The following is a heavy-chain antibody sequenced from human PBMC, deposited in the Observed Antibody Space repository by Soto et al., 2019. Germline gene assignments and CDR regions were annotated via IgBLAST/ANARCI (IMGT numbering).Heavy chain of an antibody. D-gene: IGHD2-15*01. V-gene: IGHV5-51*01. CDR1: GYIFTNYW. J-gene: IGHJ6*02. Sequence: GESLKISCKSSGYIFTNYWIGWVRQMPEKGLEWMGIIYPGDSDIRYSPSFQGQVTISADKSINTAYLQWSSLKASDTAMYYCARLKLEYCSGGSCYGYGMDVWGQGTTVTVSS. CDR3: ARLKLEYCSGGSCYGYGMDV. CDR2: IYPGDSDI.